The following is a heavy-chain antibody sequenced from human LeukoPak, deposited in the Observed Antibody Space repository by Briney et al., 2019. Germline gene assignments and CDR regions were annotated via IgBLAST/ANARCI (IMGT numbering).Heavy chain of an antibody. CDR2: IYNSGST. D-gene: IGHD2-15*01. Sequence: SETLALTCTVSGCSISSYDWSWIRQPPGKGLEWFRYIYNSGSTIYNPSLKSRVTISVDTSKNQFSLKLSSATAADTAVYYCARSIAARLTRVVVAATLYDYWGQGTLVTVSS. CDR1: GCSISSYD. V-gene: IGHV4-59*01. CDR3: ARSIAARLTRVVVAATLYDY. J-gene: IGHJ4*02.